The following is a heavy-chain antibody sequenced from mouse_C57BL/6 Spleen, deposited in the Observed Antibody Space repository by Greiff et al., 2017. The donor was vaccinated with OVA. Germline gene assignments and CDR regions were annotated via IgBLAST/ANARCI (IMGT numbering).Heavy chain of an antibody. D-gene: IGHD1-1*01. CDR3: AKDYGSRLDY. J-gene: IGHJ2*01. CDR1: GFNFSDYG. CDR2: ISSGSSTI. V-gene: IGHV5-17*01. Sequence: EVMLVESGGGLVKPGGSLKLSCAASGFNFSDYGMHWVRQAPEKGLEWVAYISSGSSTIYYADTVKGRFTISRDNAKNTLCLQMTSLRSEDTAMYYCAKDYGSRLDYWGQGTTLTVSS.